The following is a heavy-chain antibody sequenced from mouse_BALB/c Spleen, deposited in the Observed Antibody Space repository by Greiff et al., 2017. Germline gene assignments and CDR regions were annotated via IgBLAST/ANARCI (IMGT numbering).Heavy chain of an antibody. CDR3: ARLEGYFDY. V-gene: IGHV5-6*01. J-gene: IGHJ2*01. CDR2: ISSGGSYT. CDR1: GFTFSSYG. Sequence: VQLKESGGDLVKPGGSLKLSCAASGFTFSSYGMSWVRQTPDKRLEWVATISSGGSYTYYPDSVKGRFTISRDNAKNTLYLQMSSLKSEDTAMYYCARLEGYFDYWGQGTTLTVSS.